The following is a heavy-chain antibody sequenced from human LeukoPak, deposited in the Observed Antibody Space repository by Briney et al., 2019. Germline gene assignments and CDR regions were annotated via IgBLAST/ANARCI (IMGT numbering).Heavy chain of an antibody. CDR1: GGSISSRSYY. Sequence: KPSETLSLICTVSGGSISSRSYYWGWIRQPPGKGLEWIGYIYYSGSTNYNPSLKSRVTISVDTSKNQFSLKLSSVTAADTAVYYCARIAAAGTRGFDYWGQGTLVTVSS. D-gene: IGHD6-13*01. J-gene: IGHJ4*02. V-gene: IGHV4-61*05. CDR2: IYYSGST. CDR3: ARIAAAGTRGFDY.